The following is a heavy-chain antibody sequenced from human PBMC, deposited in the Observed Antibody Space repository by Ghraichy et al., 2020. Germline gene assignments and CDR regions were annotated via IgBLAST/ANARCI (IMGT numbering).Heavy chain of an antibody. CDR2: ISSSSSTI. V-gene: IGHV3-48*02. J-gene: IGHJ6*02. D-gene: IGHD6-6*01. CDR3: ARETYSSSLGDYYYYGMDV. Sequence: GGSLRLSCAASGFTFSSYSMNWVRQAPGKGLEWVSYISSSSSTIYYADSVKGRFTISRDNAKNSLYLQMNSLRDEDTAVYYCARETYSSSLGDYYYYGMDVWGQGTTVTVSS. CDR1: GFTFSSYS.